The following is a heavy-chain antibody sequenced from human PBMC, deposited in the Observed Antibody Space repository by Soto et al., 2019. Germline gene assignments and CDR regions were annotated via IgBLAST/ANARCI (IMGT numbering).Heavy chain of an antibody. CDR3: ARVKWFGESGFDY. D-gene: IGHD3-10*01. CDR2: IYFRGTT. V-gene: IGHV4-59*01. CDR1: GGSISSYY. Sequence: SETLSLTCTVSGGSISSYYWSWIRQPPGKGLEWIGYIYFRGTTNYNPSLKSRVTMSADTSKNQFSLNVSSVTAADTAVYYCARVKWFGESGFDYWGQGTLVTAPQ. J-gene: IGHJ4*02.